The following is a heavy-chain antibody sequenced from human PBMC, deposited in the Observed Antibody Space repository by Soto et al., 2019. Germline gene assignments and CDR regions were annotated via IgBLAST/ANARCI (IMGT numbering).Heavy chain of an antibody. CDR1: GFTFSSYS. CDR3: ASCYDFWSKNWFDP. CDR2: ISSSSSYI. D-gene: IGHD3-3*01. Sequence: PGGSLRLSCAASGFTFSSYSMNWVRQAPGKGLEWVSSISSSSSYIYYADSVKGRFTISRDNAKNSLYLQMNSLRAEDTAVYYCASCYDFWSKNWFDPWGQGTLVTVSS. J-gene: IGHJ5*02. V-gene: IGHV3-21*01.